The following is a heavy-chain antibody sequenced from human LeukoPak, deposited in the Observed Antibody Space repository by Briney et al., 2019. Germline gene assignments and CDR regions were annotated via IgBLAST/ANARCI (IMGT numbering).Heavy chain of an antibody. CDR2: IKPNSGGT. J-gene: IGHJ5*02. CDR3: AREPVTGTLNFFDP. Sequence: VASVKVSCKASGYTFTDYYLHWVRQAPGQELEWMGWIKPNSGGTNYAHKFQGRVTMTRDTSLNTAYMELNRLISDDTAVYYCAREPVTGTLNFFDPWGQGALVTVTS. CDR1: GYTFTDYY. D-gene: IGHD6-19*01. V-gene: IGHV1-2*02.